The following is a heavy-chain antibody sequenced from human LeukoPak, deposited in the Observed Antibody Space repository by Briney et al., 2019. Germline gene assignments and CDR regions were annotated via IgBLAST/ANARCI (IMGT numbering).Heavy chain of an antibody. V-gene: IGHV3-9*03. CDR3: AKDMGQVGATDGLGAFDI. Sequence: GRSLRLSCAASGFTFDDYAMHWVRQAPGKGLEWVSGISWNSGSIGYADSVKGRFTISRDNAKNSPYLQMNSLRAEDMALYYCAKDMGQVGATDGLGAFDIWGQGTMVTVSS. CDR2: ISWNSGSI. D-gene: IGHD1-26*01. CDR1: GFTFDDYA. J-gene: IGHJ3*02.